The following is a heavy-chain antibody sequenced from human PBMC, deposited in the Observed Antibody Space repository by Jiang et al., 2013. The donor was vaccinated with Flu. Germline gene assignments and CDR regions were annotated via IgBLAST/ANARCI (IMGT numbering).Heavy chain of an antibody. CDR1: GGSITSSRNY. D-gene: IGHD3-3*01. J-gene: IGHJ4*02. CDR2: IYYSGTA. CDR3: ARQGPSQDFWSGYYFDY. V-gene: IGHV4-39*07. Sequence: LLKPSETLSLTCSVSGGSITSSRNYWGWIRQPPGKGLEWIGNIYYSGTAYYKQSLKSRVTISADTSKNQFSLDLTSVTAADTAVYYCARQGPSQDFWSGYYFDYWGQGALVTVSS.